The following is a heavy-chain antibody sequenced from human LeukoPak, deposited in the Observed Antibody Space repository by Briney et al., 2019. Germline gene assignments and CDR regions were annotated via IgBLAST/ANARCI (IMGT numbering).Heavy chain of an antibody. CDR1: GGSISSYY. V-gene: IGHV4-59*01. J-gene: IGHJ4*02. CDR2: IYYSGST. D-gene: IGHD4-17*01. Sequence: SETLSLTCTVSGGSISSYYWSWIRQPPGKGLEWIGYIYYSGSTNYNPSLKSRVTISVDTSKNQFSLKLSSVTAADTAVYYCARRRVTTEALLDYWGQGTLSPSPQ. CDR3: ARRRVTTEALLDY.